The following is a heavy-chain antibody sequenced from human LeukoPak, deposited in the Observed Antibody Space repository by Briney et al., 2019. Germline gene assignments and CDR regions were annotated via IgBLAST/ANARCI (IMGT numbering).Heavy chain of an antibody. J-gene: IGHJ4*02. CDR2: TSHSGSA. CDR3: ARKYDYVWGSYRLGGYFDY. D-gene: IGHD3-16*02. CDR1: GGSISPYY. Sequence: SETLSLTCSVSGGSISPYYWTWVRQPPRKGLQYIGYTSHSGSANYDPSLKSRVTISVDTSKNQFSLKLSSVTAADTAVYYCARKYDYVWGSYRLGGYFDYWDQGTLVTVSS. V-gene: IGHV4-59*12.